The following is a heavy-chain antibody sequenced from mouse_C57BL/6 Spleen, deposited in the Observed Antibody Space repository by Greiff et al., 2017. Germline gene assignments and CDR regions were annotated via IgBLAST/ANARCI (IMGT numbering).Heavy chain of an antibody. CDR2: INPNNGGT. Sequence: EVKLQESGPELVKPGASVKMSCKASGYTFTDYNMHWVKQSHGKSLEWIGYINPNNGGTSYNQKFKGKATLTVNKSSSTAYMELRSLTSEDSAVYYCARYDYGSSAWFAYWGQGTLVTVSA. J-gene: IGHJ3*01. D-gene: IGHD1-1*01. CDR3: ARYDYGSSAWFAY. CDR1: GYTFTDYN. V-gene: IGHV1-22*01.